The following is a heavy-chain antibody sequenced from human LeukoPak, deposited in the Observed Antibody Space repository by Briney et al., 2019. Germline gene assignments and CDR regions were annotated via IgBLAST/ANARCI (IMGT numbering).Heavy chain of an antibody. CDR1: GYTFTGYF. V-gene: IGHV1-2*02. J-gene: IGHJ4*02. Sequence: ASVKVSCKASGYTFTGYFMHWVRQAPGQGLEWMGWFKPSNGDTNYAQKFQGRVTMTRDTSINTAYMEVSSLRSEDTAVHYCARDRCSGGTCYHEYWGQGTLVTVSS. D-gene: IGHD2-15*01. CDR2: FKPSNGDT. CDR3: ARDRCSGGTCYHEY.